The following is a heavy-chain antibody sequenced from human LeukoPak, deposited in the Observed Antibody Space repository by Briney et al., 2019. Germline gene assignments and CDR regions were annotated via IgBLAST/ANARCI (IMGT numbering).Heavy chain of an antibody. V-gene: IGHV3-33*01. D-gene: IGHD3-16*01. CDR1: GFTFSSYG. J-gene: IGHJ4*02. CDR3: AAWGRDPLDY. CDR2: IWYDGSNI. Sequence: GGSLRLSCAASGFTFSSYGMHWVRQAPGKGLEWVAVIWYDGSNIYYADSVKGRFTISRDNSKNTLYLQMNSLRAKDTAVYYCAAWGRDPLDYWGQGTLVTVSS.